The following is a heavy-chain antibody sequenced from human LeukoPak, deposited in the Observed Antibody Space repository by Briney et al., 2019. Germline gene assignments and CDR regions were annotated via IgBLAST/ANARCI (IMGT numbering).Heavy chain of an antibody. J-gene: IGHJ6*02. CDR3: AREIYRDYYYSTGMDV. D-gene: IGHD3-10*01. CDR2: ISVYNGNT. CDR1: GFSFTNYG. V-gene: IGHV1-18*01. Sequence: ASVKVSCKASGFSFTNYGITWVRQAPGQGLEWMGWISVYNGNTDPEQKFQGRVTMTTDTSTSTAYMELRSLRSDDTAVYYCAREIYRDYYYSTGMDVWGQGTTVTISS.